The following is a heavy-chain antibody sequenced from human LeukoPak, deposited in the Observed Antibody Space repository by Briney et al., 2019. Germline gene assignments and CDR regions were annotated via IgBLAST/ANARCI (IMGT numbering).Heavy chain of an antibody. V-gene: IGHV4-4*07. J-gene: IGHJ4*02. Sequence: SETLSLTCTVSRGSISTFYWSWIRQPAGKGLEWIGRIYTSGSTNYNPSLKSRVTMSIDTSKTQFSLNLSSVTAADTAVYFCARGFRGDNFDYWGQGTLVTVSS. CDR3: ARGFRGDNFDY. D-gene: IGHD7-27*01. CDR1: RGSISTFY. CDR2: IYTSGST.